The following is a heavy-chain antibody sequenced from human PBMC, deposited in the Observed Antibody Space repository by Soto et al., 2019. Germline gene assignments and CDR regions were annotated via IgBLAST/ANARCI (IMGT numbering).Heavy chain of an antibody. D-gene: IGHD3-9*01. CDR3: AKDVHYDILTGIEYFHH. CDR2: ISGSAAST. Sequence: GGSLRLSCAASGFTFSGYAMSWVRQAPGKGQEWVSGISGSAASTNYADSVKGRFTISRDNSKSTLYLQMNSLRAEDTAVYYCAKDVHYDILTGIEYFHHWAQGTLVTVSS. J-gene: IGHJ1*01. CDR1: GFTFSGYA. V-gene: IGHV3-23*01.